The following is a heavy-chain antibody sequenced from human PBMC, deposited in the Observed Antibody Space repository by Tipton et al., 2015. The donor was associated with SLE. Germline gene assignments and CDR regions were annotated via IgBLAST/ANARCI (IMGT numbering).Heavy chain of an antibody. V-gene: IGHV4-39*07. Sequence: TLSLTCTVSGGSISSSSYYWGWIRQPPGKGLEWIGSIYYSGSTYYNPSLKSRVTISVDTSKNQFSLKLSSVTAADTAVYYCARHEVAVAGKGDWYFDLWGRGTLATVSS. CDR3: ARHEVAVAGKGDWYFDL. CDR2: IYYSGST. CDR1: GGSISSSSYY. D-gene: IGHD6-19*01. J-gene: IGHJ2*01.